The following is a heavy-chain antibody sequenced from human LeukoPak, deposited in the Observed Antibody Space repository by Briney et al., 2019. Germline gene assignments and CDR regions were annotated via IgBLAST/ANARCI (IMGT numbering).Heavy chain of an antibody. Sequence: SETLSLTCAVYGGSFSGYYWSWIRQPPGKGLEWIGEINHSGSTNYNPSLKSRVTISADTSKNQFSLKLSSVTAADTAVYYCASEEYGDYGYWGQGTLVTVSS. J-gene: IGHJ4*02. CDR1: GGSFSGYY. CDR2: INHSGST. CDR3: ASEEYGDYGY. V-gene: IGHV4-34*01. D-gene: IGHD4-17*01.